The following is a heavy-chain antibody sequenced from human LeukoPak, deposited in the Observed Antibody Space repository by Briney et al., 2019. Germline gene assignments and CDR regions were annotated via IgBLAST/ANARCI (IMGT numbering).Heavy chain of an antibody. D-gene: IGHD3-3*01. V-gene: IGHV3-7*05. CDR2: IIQDGSEK. CDR1: GFTFTNYA. J-gene: IGHJ4*02. CDR3: ARDSPGIMIFGVVTPN. Sequence: GGSLRLSCAASGFTFTNYAMSWVRQAPGKGLEWVAKIIQDGSEKYYVDSVKGRFTISRDNAKNSLYLQMNSLRAEDTAVYYCARDSPGIMIFGVVTPNGGQGTLVTVSS.